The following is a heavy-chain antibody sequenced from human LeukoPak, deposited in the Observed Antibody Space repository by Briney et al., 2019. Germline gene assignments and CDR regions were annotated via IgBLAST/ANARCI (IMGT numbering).Heavy chain of an antibody. CDR1: GFTFSDYY. Sequence: GGSLRLSCAASGFTFSDYYMSWIRQAPGKGLEWVSYITSSGSTIYHADSVKGRFTISRDNAKNSLYLQMNSLRGEDTAVYYCARERRSSTSCYPGPYGMDVWGQGTTVTVSS. V-gene: IGHV3-11*01. CDR3: ARERRSSTSCYPGPYGMDV. J-gene: IGHJ6*02. D-gene: IGHD2-2*01. CDR2: ITSSGSTI.